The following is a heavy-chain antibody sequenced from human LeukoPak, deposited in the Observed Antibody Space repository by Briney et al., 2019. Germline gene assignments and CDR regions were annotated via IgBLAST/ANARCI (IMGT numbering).Heavy chain of an antibody. D-gene: IGHD2-15*01. V-gene: IGHV4-31*03. J-gene: IGHJ3*02. CDR3: ARRGIAAKYAFDI. CDR2: IYYSGST. Sequence: SETLSLTCTVSGGSISSGGYYWSWIRQHPGKGLEWIGYIYYSGSTYYNPSLKSRVTISVDTSKNQFSLKLSSVTAADTAVYYCARRGIAAKYAFDIWGQGTMVTASS. CDR1: GGSISSGGYY.